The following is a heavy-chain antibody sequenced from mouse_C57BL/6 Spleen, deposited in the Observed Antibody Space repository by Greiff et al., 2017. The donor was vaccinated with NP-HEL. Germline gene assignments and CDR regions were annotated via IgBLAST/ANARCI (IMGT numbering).Heavy chain of an antibody. D-gene: IGHD2-1*01. Sequence: QVQLQQSGAELARPGASVKLSCKASGYTFTSYGISWVKQRTGQGLEWIGEIYRRSGNTYYNEKFKGKATLTADKSSSTAYMELRSLTSEDSAVYFCLYYGNSPWFAYWGQGTLVTVSA. V-gene: IGHV1-81*01. CDR2: IYRRSGNT. CDR3: LYYGNSPWFAY. J-gene: IGHJ3*01. CDR1: GYTFTSYG.